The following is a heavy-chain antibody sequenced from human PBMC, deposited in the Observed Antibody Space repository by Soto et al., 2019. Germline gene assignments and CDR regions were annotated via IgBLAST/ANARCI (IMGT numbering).Heavy chain of an antibody. CDR2: IWYDGSNK. CDR1: GFTFSSYG. V-gene: IGHV3-33*01. Sequence: QVQLVESGGGVVQPGRSLRLSCAASGFTFSSYGMHWVRQAPGKGLEWVAVIWYDGSNKYYADSVKGRFTISRDNSKNTLYLQMNSLRAEDTAVYYCARDTVGWELLEYYYYGMDVWGQGTTVTVSS. CDR3: ARDTVGWELLEYYYYGMDV. J-gene: IGHJ6*02. D-gene: IGHD1-26*01.